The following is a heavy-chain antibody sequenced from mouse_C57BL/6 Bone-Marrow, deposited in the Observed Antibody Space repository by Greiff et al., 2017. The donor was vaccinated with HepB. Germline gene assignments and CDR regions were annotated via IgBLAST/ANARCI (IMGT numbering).Heavy chain of an antibody. Sequence: EVQRVESGGGLVKPGGSLKLSCAASGFTFSSYAMSWVRQTPEQRLEWVATISDGGSYTYYPDNVKGRFTISRDNAKNNLYLQMSQLKSEDTAMYYCARGIYYGKGFADWGQGALVTVAA. CDR1: GFTFSSYA. V-gene: IGHV5-4*01. D-gene: IGHD2-1*01. CDR2: ISDGGSYT. J-gene: IGHJ3*01. CDR3: ARGIYYGKGFAD.